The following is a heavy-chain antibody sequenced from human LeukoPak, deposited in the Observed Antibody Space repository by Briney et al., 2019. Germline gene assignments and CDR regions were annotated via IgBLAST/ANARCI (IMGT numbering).Heavy chain of an antibody. D-gene: IGHD5-18*01. J-gene: IGHJ6*02. CDR2: IYYSGST. V-gene: IGHV4-59*08. CDR1: GGSFSGYY. CDR3: ARSKIQLWLPVNYYYGMDV. Sequence: SETLSLTCAVYGGSFSGYYLSWLRQPPGKGLEWIGYIYYSGSTNYNPSLKSRVTISVDTSKNQFSLKLSSVTAADTAVYYCARSKIQLWLPVNYYYGMDVWGQGTTVTVSS.